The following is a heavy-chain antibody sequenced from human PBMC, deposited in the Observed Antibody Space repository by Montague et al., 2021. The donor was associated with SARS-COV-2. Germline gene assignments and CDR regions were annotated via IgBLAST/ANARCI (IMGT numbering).Heavy chain of an antibody. CDR2: IHYSGTT. CDR3: ARDHSS. V-gene: IGHV4-30-4*01. CDR1: GGSISSDDYY. J-gene: IGHJ5*02. D-gene: IGHD2-21*01. Sequence: TLSLTCTVSGGSISSDDYYWSWIRQPPGKGLEWIGYIHYSGTTYYNPSLKSRVTISVDTSKNQFSLKPRAVTAADTAEFYCARDHSSWGQGTLVTVSS.